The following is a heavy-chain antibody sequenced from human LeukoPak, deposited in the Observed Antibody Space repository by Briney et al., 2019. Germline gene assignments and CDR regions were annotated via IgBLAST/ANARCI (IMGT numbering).Heavy chain of an antibody. V-gene: IGHV1-18*01. CDR3: ARAQATLLLDY. Sequence: ASVKVSCKASGYIFTSYGIIWVRQAPGQGLQWMGWISAHNGNTNYAQKLQGRVTMTTDTSTSTVYMELRSLRSDDTAVYYCARAQATLLLDYWGQGTLVTVSS. CDR1: GYIFTSYG. CDR2: ISAHNGNT. D-gene: IGHD5-12*01. J-gene: IGHJ4*02.